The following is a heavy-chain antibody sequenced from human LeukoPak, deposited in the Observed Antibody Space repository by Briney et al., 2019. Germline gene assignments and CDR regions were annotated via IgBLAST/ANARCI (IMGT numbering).Heavy chain of an antibody. J-gene: IGHJ6*04. CDR3: ARDDFGVALGGV. D-gene: IGHD3-3*01. Sequence: SETLSLTCAVYGGTFSGYYWSWIRQSPAKGLEWIGQIYHTGSTNYNPSLESRVTISLDTSNNQFSLKLTSVTAADTAVYYCARDDFGVALGGVWGKGTMVTVSS. CDR1: GGTFSGYY. CDR2: IYHTGST. V-gene: IGHV4-34*01.